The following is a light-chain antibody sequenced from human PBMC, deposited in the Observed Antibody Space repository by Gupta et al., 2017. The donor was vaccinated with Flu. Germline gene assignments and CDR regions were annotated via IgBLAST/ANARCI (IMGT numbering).Light chain of an antibody. CDR3: MQSLRLPLT. CDR1: QGLLYSDGRTQ. CDR2: EVS. Sequence: IVMTQTPRSRSVTPGQPASIPCESSQGLLYSDGRTQLHWYFQKPGQPLQLLIFEVSNRFSGVPDRFSGSGSGTDFTLNISRVEAEDFGIYYCMQSLRLPLTFGEGTRVEIE. J-gene: IGKJ4*01. V-gene: IGKV2D-29*01.